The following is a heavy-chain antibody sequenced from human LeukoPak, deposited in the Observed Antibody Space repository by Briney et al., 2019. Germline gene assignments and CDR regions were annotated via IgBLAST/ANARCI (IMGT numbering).Heavy chain of an antibody. J-gene: IGHJ4*02. CDR2: INPNSGGT. CDR1: GYTFTSYG. Sequence: GASVKVSCKVSGYTFTSYGISWVRQAPGQGLEWMGWINPNSGGTNYAQKFQGRVTMTRDTSISTAYMELSRLRSDDTAVYYCARAYGSGVNPFDYWGQGTLVTVSS. CDR3: ARAYGSGVNPFDY. V-gene: IGHV1-2*02. D-gene: IGHD3-10*01.